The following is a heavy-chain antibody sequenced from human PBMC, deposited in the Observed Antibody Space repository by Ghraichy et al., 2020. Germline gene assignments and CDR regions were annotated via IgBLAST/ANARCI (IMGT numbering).Heavy chain of an antibody. Sequence: GESLNISCVVSGFTVSSNYMNWVRQAPGKGLEWVSVLYSDGSTYYPDSVKGRFTISRDNYKNTVYLQMNSLRVEDTAVYYCARGPAAFDIWGRGTMVTVS. V-gene: IGHV3-53*01. CDR3: ARGPAAFDI. CDR2: LYSDGST. J-gene: IGHJ3*02. CDR1: GFTVSSNY.